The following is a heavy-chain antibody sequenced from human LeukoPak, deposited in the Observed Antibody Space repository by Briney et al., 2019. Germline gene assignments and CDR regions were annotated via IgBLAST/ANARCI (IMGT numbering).Heavy chain of an antibody. V-gene: IGHV4-34*01. CDR3: ARGYNDILTGYSAADYYFDY. D-gene: IGHD3-9*01. J-gene: IGHJ4*02. CDR1: GFTFSSYA. Sequence: AGGSLRLSCAASGFTFSSYAMGWVRQAPGKGLEWIGEINHSGSTNYNPSLKSRVTISVDTSKNQFSLKLSSVTAADTAVYYCARGYNDILTGYSAADYYFDYWGQGTLVTVSS. CDR2: INHSGST.